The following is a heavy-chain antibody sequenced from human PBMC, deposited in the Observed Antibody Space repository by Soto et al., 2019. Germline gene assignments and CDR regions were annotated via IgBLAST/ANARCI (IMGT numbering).Heavy chain of an antibody. CDR2: ISVYNGDT. CDR3: ARDGYGSAFDY. CDR1: GYIFINYG. Sequence: QVQLVQSGAEVEKPGASVKVSCKASGYIFINYGISWVRQAPGQGLEWMGWISVYNGDTNYVQKCQGRVTMTADTSTNTAYMELRSLRSDDTAVYYCARDGYGSAFDYWGQGTLVTVSS. D-gene: IGHD5-18*01. J-gene: IGHJ4*02. V-gene: IGHV1-18*01.